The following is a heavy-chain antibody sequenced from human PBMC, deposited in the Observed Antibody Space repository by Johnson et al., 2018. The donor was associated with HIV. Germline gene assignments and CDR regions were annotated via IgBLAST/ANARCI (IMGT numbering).Heavy chain of an antibody. Sequence: VLLVESGGGLVQPGGSLRLSCAASGFTFSSYAMSWVRQAPGKGLEWIGRIKGKTDGGTTDYDAPVKGRFTISRDNAKNSLYLQMNSLRAEDTALYYCARDRGRTSPFGVVIMDAFDIWGQGTMVTVSS. CDR3: ARDRGRTSPFGVVIMDAFDI. J-gene: IGHJ3*02. D-gene: IGHD3-3*01. CDR1: GFTFSSYA. V-gene: IGHV3-15*05. CDR2: IKGKTDGGTT.